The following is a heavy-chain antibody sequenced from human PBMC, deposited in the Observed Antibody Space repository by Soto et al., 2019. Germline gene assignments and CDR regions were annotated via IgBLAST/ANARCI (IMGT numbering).Heavy chain of an antibody. CDR2: IFWDDDE. CDR3: EYRRVGRDVLGAYYSDH. J-gene: IGHJ4*02. CDR1: GFSLTTSGVG. D-gene: IGHD3-9*01. V-gene: IGHV2-5*02. Sequence: QITLNESGPTLVIPTQTLTLTCTFSGFSLTTSGVGVGWIRQPPGKNLEWLALIFWDDDERYSPSLKSRLTITKDTSKNQVVLTMTNMDPEDTATYYCEYRRVGRDVLGAYYSDHWGQGTLVTVSS.